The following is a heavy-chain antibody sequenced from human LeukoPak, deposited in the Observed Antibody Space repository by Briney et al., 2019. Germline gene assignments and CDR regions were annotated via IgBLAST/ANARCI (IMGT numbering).Heavy chain of an antibody. CDR2: IYYSGST. D-gene: IGHD4-23*01. Sequence: PSETLSLTCTVSGGSISSGGYYWSWIRQHPGKGLEWIGYIYYSGSTYYNPSLKSRVTISVDTSKNQFSLKLSSVTAADTAVYYCARGQTTVVTPYFDYWGQGTLVTVSS. J-gene: IGHJ4*02. CDR3: ARGQTTVVTPYFDY. V-gene: IGHV4-31*03. CDR1: GGSISSGGYY.